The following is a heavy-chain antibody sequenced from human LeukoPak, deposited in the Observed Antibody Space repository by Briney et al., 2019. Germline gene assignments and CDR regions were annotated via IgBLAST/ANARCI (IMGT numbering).Heavy chain of an antibody. J-gene: IGHJ4*02. Sequence: GGSLRLSCAASGFTFSSYAMSWVRQAPGKGLEWVSAISGSGGSTYYADSVKGRFTISRDNSKNTLYLQLNSLRDEDTAVYYCAKGNGSGWYGGIDYWGQGTLVTVSS. CDR3: AKGNGSGWYGGIDY. V-gene: IGHV3-23*01. D-gene: IGHD6-19*01. CDR1: GFTFSSYA. CDR2: ISGSGGST.